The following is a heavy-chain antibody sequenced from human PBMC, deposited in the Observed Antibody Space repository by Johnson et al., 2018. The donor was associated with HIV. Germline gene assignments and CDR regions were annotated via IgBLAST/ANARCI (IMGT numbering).Heavy chain of an antibody. CDR2: IWYAGSNK. J-gene: IGHJ3*02. CDR3: AKHRGSSPWDAFDI. CDR1: RFTFSSYA. V-gene: IGHV3-30*02. Sequence: VQLVESGGGVVQPGGSLRLSCAASRFTFSSYAMHWARQAPGKGLEWVAVIWYAGSNKYYADSVKGRFTISRDNSKNSLYLQMNSLRTEDTALYYCAKHRGSSPWDAFDIWGQGTMVTVSS. D-gene: IGHD6-13*01.